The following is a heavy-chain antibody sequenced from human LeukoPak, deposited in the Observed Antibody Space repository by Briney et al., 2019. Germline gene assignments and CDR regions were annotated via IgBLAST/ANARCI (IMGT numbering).Heavy chain of an antibody. Sequence: KPSETLSLTCSVSGGSISSYYWSWIRQPPGKGLEWLAFIYTDGSTNYNPSLKSRVTISVDTSSNQFSLKLSSVTAADTAVYFCAKTGNGYDPLYYYYYMDVWGKGTTATVSS. J-gene: IGHJ6*03. D-gene: IGHD5-12*01. CDR1: GGSISSYY. V-gene: IGHV4-4*09. CDR2: IYTDGST. CDR3: AKTGNGYDPLYYYYYMDV.